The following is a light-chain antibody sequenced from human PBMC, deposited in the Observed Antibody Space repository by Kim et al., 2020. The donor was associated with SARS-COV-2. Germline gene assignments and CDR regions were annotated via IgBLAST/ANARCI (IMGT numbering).Light chain of an antibody. V-gene: IGLV1-44*01. CDR2: KNN. Sequence: ELTQPPSVSGTPGQRVTISCSGSSSNIGSNTVNWYQQLQGTAPKVLMYKNNQRPSGVPDRFSGSKSGTSASLAISGLQSEDEADYYCAAWDDRLNGFYVFGTGTKVTVL. J-gene: IGLJ1*01. CDR3: AAWDDRLNGFYV. CDR1: SSNIGSNT.